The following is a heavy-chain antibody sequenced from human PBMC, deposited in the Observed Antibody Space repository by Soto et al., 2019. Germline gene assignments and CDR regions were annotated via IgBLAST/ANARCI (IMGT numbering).Heavy chain of an antibody. J-gene: IGHJ6*02. CDR1: GGSFSGYY. Sequence: SETLSLTCAVYGGSFSGYYWSWIRQPPGKGLEWIGEINHSGSTNYNPSLKSRVTISVDTSKNQFSLKLSSVTAADTAVYYCARGRGSPLRKNSAMEVWGQGTTVTV. V-gene: IGHV4-34*01. D-gene: IGHD2-15*01. CDR2: INHSGST. CDR3: ARGRGSPLRKNSAMEV.